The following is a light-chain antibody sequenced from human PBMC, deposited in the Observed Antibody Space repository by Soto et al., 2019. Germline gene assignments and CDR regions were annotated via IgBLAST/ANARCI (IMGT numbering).Light chain of an antibody. J-gene: IGLJ1*01. CDR2: DVT. CDR1: ISDVGSFNH. CDR3: SAYGGSNILV. Sequence: QSALTQPPSASGSPGQSVTISCTGTISDVGSFNHVSWYQHHPGKAPKLMIYDVTLRPSGVPDRFSGSKSGNTASLTVASLQAEDEAEYYCSAYGGSNILVFGTGTKLTVL. V-gene: IGLV2-8*01.